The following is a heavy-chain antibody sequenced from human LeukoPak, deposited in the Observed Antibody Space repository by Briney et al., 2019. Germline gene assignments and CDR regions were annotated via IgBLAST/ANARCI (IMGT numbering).Heavy chain of an antibody. J-gene: IGHJ4*02. D-gene: IGHD2-15*01. Sequence: SQTLSLTCAVSGGSISSGGYSWSWIRQPPGKGLEWIGYIYHSGSTIYNPSLKSRVTISADTSKNQFSLRLSSVTAADTAVYYCARDLRYCSGGSCRGYGKLDYWGQGTLVTVSS. CDR3: ARDLRYCSGGSCRGYGKLDY. CDR2: IYHSGST. V-gene: IGHV4-30-2*01. CDR1: GGSISSGGYS.